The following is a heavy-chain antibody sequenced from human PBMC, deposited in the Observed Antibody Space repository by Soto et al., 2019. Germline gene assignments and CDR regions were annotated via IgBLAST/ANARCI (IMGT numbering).Heavy chain of an antibody. CDR2: IYYSGST. CDR3: GTMPIVVEPAPMDV. V-gene: IGHV4-30-4*01. Sequence: SETLSLTCTVSGGSISSGDYYWSWIRQPPGKGLEWIGYIYYSGSTSYNASLKSRTSISADPSNNQFYLKLHSLTAADTAVYFCGTMPIVVEPAPMDVWGPGTSV. D-gene: IGHD2-2*01. CDR1: GGSISSGDYY. J-gene: IGHJ6*01.